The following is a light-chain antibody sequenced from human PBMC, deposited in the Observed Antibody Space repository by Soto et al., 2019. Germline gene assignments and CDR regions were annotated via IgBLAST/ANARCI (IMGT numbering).Light chain of an antibody. CDR3: CSYVGGYSYV. Sequence: QSVLTQPRSVSGSPGQSVTVSCIGTSSDVGDYNSVSWYQQHPGKAPKLMIYDVSKRPSGVPDRFSGSQSGNTASLTISGLQAEDEADYHGCSYVGGYSYVFGIGTKLTVL. CDR2: DVS. V-gene: IGLV2-11*01. CDR1: SSDVGDYNS. J-gene: IGLJ1*01.